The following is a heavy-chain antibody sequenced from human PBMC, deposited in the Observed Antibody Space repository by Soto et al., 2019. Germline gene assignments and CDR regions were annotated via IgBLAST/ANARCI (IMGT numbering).Heavy chain of an antibody. D-gene: IGHD4-17*01. J-gene: IGHJ4*02. Sequence: PEESLRLSCVASGFTFSNYWMTWVRQAPGKGLEWVANIKQDGSEKLYVGSVKGRFTVSRDNAENSLHLDMNSLRAEDTAVYYCARRMTAVTIIDYWGQGTLVTVSS. CDR2: IKQDGSEK. CDR3: ARRMTAVTIIDY. CDR1: GFTFSNYW. V-gene: IGHV3-7*03.